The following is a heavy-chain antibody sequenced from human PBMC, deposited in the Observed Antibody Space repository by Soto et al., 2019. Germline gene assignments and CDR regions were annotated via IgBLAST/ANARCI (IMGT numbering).Heavy chain of an antibody. D-gene: IGHD5-12*01. CDR1: GASISYGGFS. J-gene: IGHJ4*02. CDR3: ARGGGYDSFDY. V-gene: IGHV4-30-2*06. CDR2: ISHLEST. Sequence: SETLSLTCTVSGASISYGGFSWSWIRQSPGKGLEWIGYISHLESTYFHPSFKSRLTMSIDRTRNQFSLKLSSVTAADMAVYYCARGGGYDSFDYWGPGVLVTVSS.